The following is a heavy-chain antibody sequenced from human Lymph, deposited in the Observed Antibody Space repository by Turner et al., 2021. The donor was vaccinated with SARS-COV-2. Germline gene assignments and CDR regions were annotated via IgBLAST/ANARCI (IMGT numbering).Heavy chain of an antibody. Sequence: QVQLQASCPGLVKPSEPLSFTCTVSGGAVTSSSYYWGWIRQPPGKGLEWIGNSYTSGSTYYNPSLKSRVTISVDTYKNQFSLKLSSVTAADTAVYYCARQGWLREYFDYWGQGTLVTVSS. CDR3: ARQGWLREYFDY. V-gene: IGHV4-39*01. D-gene: IGHD5-18*01. CDR1: GGAVTSSSYY. J-gene: IGHJ4*02. CDR2: SYTSGST.